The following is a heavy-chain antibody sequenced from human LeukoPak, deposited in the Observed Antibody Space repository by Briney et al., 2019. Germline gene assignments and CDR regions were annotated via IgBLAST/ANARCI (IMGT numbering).Heavy chain of an antibody. CDR3: ARLGEAGDPALYYFDY. CDR2: INPKSGGT. Sequence: ASVKVSCKASGYTFTSYGISWVRQAPGQGLEWMGWINPKSGGTNYAQKFQGRVTMTRDTSISTAHMELSRLRSDDTAVYYCARLGEAGDPALYYFDYWGQGTLVTVSS. J-gene: IGHJ4*02. V-gene: IGHV1-2*02. CDR1: GYTFTSYG. D-gene: IGHD7-27*01.